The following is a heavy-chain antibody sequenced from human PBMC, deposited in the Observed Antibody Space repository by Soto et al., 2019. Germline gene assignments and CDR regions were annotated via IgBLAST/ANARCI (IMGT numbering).Heavy chain of an antibody. CDR2: MSGSGGST. J-gene: IGHJ6*03. Sequence: PGGSLRLSCAAYEFAFSSYAMCCVRQAPGKGLEWVSTMSGSGGSTYYADSVQGRFTISRDNSKNTLYLQMNSLRAEDTAVYYCAKDYSPGVVIINYYYMDVWGKGT. CDR1: EFAFSSYA. D-gene: IGHD3-3*01. V-gene: IGHV3-23*01. CDR3: AKDYSPGVVIINYYYMDV.